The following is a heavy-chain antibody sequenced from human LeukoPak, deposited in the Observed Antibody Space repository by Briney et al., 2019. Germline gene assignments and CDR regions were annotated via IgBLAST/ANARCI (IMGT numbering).Heavy chain of an antibody. V-gene: IGHV3-9*01. CDR3: AKVISGNYYDNSGYYSD. CDR1: GVTLSSYA. J-gene: IGHJ4*02. CDR2: ISWNSGAI. D-gene: IGHD3-22*01. Sequence: GGSLRLSCAASGVTLSSYAMSWVRQAPGKGLQWVSGISWNSGAIDYADSVKGRFTISRDNAKNSLYLQMNSLRAEDTALYYCAKVISGNYYDNSGYYSDWGQGTLVTVSS.